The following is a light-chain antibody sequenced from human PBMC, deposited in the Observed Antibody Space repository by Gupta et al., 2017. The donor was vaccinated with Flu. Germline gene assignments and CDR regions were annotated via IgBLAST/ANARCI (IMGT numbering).Light chain of an antibody. CDR2: GNV. J-gene: IGLJ2*01. Sequence: SSNNGAEFDVHWYQHIPGKAPKVLIYGNVNRPSGVPDRFSGSKSGASASLAISGLQAEDEGDYYCQSYDSSLSALVFGGGTKLTVL. CDR1: SSNNGAEFD. V-gene: IGLV1-40*03. CDR3: QSYDSSLSALV.